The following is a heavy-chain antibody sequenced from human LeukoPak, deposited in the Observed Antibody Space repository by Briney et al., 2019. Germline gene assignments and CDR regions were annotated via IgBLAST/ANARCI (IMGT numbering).Heavy chain of an antibody. CDR2: IYYSGST. Sequence: SETLSLTCTVSGGSISSYYWSRIRQPPGKGLEWIGYIYYSGSTNYNPSLKSRVTISVDTSKNQFSLKLSSMTAADTAVYYCARVPCSSTSCYHYYYYMDVWGRGTTVTVSS. D-gene: IGHD2-2*01. CDR1: GGSISSYY. CDR3: ARVPCSSTSCYHYYYYMDV. V-gene: IGHV4-59*01. J-gene: IGHJ6*03.